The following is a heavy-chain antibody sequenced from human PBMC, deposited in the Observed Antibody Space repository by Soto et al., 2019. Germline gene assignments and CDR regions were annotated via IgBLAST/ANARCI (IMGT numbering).Heavy chain of an antibody. CDR2: IYHSGNT. CDR3: ERRWGEGRVDY. V-gene: IGHV4-4*02. CDR1: GGAISSSKW. J-gene: IGHJ4*02. Sequence: TLSLTCAVSGGAISSSKWWSWVRQPPGKGLEWIGEIYHSGNTNYNPSLKSRVTMAVDKSRNQFSLKLSSVTAADTAVYYCERRWGEGRVDYWGEGTLVTVSS. D-gene: IGHD3-16*01.